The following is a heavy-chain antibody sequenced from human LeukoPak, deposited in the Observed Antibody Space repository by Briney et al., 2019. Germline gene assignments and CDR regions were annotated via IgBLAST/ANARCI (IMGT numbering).Heavy chain of an antibody. CDR1: GFTFSSYE. D-gene: IGHD3-10*01. CDR2: ISSSGSTI. J-gene: IGHJ4*02. V-gene: IGHV3-48*03. CDR3: ARVVGLLWFGELLSSERFFDY. Sequence: GGSLRLSCAASGFTFSSYEMNWVRQAPGKGLEWVSYISSSGSTIYYADSVKGRFTISRDNAKNSLCLQMNSLRAEDTAVYYCARVVGLLWFGELLSSERFFDYWGQGTLVTVSS.